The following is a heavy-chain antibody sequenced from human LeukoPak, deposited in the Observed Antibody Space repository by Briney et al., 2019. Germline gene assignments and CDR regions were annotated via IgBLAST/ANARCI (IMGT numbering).Heavy chain of an antibody. J-gene: IGHJ6*03. V-gene: IGHV3-53*01. CDR2: TYTDGTT. CDR1: GFPVSHTY. Sequence: PGGSLRLSGAASGFPVSHTYMSWIRQAPGKGLEWVSVTYTDGTTYFAESVKGRFTIARDFSKNTVHLQMNSLRAEDTAVYYCARGPDLLSYSYYYMDIWGNGTTVTVSS. D-gene: IGHD3-10*01. CDR3: ARGPDLLSYSYYYMDI.